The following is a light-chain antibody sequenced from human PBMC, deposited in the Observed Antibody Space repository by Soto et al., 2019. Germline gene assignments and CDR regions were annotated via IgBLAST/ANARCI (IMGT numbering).Light chain of an antibody. CDR2: AAS. Sequence: DIQLTQSPSSVSASVGDRVTITCRASQAVSNWLAWYQQKPGEAPKLLIFAASSLQRVVPSRFSGSGSVTDFYNTISSLDPDDFATYYCQQANSFPRGFGQGT. V-gene: IGKV1-12*01. CDR3: QQANSFPRG. CDR1: QAVSNW. J-gene: IGKJ1*01.